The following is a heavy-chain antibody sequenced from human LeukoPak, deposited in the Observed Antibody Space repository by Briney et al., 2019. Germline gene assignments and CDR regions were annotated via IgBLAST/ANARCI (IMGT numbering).Heavy chain of an antibody. Sequence: GRSLRLSCAASGFTFSSYGMHWVRQAPGKGLEWVAVISYDGSNKYYADSVKGRFTISRDNSKNTLYLQMNSLRAEDTAVYYCAKDLVGGGYLTSTFDYWGQGSLVTVSS. CDR3: AKDLVGGGYLTSTFDY. CDR1: GFTFSSYG. D-gene: IGHD5-12*01. V-gene: IGHV3-30*18. CDR2: ISYDGSNK. J-gene: IGHJ4*02.